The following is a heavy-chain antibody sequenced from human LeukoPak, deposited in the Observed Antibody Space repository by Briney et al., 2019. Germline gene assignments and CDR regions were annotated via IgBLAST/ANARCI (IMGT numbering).Heavy chain of an antibody. V-gene: IGHV3-48*03. J-gene: IGHJ6*03. CDR3: ARGGIWGDYYYMDV. D-gene: IGHD3-16*01. CDR1: GFTFSSYE. CDR2: ISSSGSTI. Sequence: GGSLRLSCAASGFTFSSYEMNWVRQAPGKGLEWVSYISSSGSTIYYADSVKGRFTISRDNAKNSLYLQMNSLRAEDTAVYYCARGGIWGDYYYMDVWGKGTTVTISS.